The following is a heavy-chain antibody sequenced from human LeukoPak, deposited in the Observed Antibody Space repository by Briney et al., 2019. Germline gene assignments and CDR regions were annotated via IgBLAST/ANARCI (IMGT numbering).Heavy chain of an antibody. Sequence: KPSETLSLTCSVSGASISSYYWSWIRQPPGKGLEWIGYIYYSGSTNYNPSLKSRVTMSLDTSKSQFSLNLSSVTAADTAVYYCARGRGWLQSTPFDYWGQGTLVTVSS. D-gene: IGHD5-24*01. CDR2: IYYSGST. J-gene: IGHJ4*02. V-gene: IGHV4-59*01. CDR1: GASISSYY. CDR3: ARGRGWLQSTPFDY.